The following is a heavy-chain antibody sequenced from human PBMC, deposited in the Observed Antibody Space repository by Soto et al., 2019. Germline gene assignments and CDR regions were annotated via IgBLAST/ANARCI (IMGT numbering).Heavy chain of an antibody. J-gene: IGHJ4*02. D-gene: IGHD3-22*01. Sequence: QVQLQDSGPGLVKPSETLSLTCAVSGDSISSYYCMWIRQPPGKGQESIGVLNYGRSANYTPSLRGRVSSSVDTSTNRCSLSLSSMPAADPAVYYCALRSMAVVPEYWGQGTLVTVSS. V-gene: IGHV4-59*01. CDR2: LNYGRSA. CDR1: GDSISSYY. CDR3: ALRSMAVVPEY.